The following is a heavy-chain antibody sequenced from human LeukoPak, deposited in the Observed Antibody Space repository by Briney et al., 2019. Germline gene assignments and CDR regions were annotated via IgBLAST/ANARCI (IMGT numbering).Heavy chain of an antibody. CDR1: GYTFTSYG. CDR2: ISAYNGNT. J-gene: IGHJ4*02. D-gene: IGHD4-17*01. Sequence: ASVKVSCKASGYTFTSYGISWVRQAPGQGLERMGWISAYNGNTNYAQKLQGRVTMTTDTSTSTAYMELRSLRSDDTAVYYCARGGLYGDYPLEYFDYWGQGTLVTVSS. CDR3: ARGGLYGDYPLEYFDY. V-gene: IGHV1-18*01.